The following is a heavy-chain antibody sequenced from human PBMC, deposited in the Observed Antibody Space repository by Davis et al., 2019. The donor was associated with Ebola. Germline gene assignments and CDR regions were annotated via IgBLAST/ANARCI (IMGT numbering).Heavy chain of an antibody. Sequence: SETLSLTCAVYGGSFSGYYWSWIRQPPGKGLEWIGYIYHSGSTYYNPSLKSRVTISVDRSKNQFSLKLSSVTAADTAVYYCARGQRYYGSGRWNYWGQGTLVTVSS. CDR2: IYHSGST. D-gene: IGHD3-10*01. J-gene: IGHJ4*02. CDR1: GGSFSGYY. V-gene: IGHV4-34*01. CDR3: ARGQRYYGSGRWNY.